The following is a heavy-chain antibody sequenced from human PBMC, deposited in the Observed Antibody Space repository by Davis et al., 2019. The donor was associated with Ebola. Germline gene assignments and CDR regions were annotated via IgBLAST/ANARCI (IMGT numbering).Heavy chain of an antibody. V-gene: IGHV1-8*01. J-gene: IGHJ4*02. CDR2: MNPNSGNT. CDR3: VRGPESCRTLSCPYYFDS. D-gene: IGHD2/OR15-2a*01. CDR1: GYTFINYD. Sequence: ASVKVSCKASGYTFINYDINWVRQATGQGLEWVGWMNPNSGNTGYAQKFQGRVTMTRNTSINTAYMELSSLRSEDTAMYYCVRGPESCRTLSCPYYFDSWGQGTLVAVSS.